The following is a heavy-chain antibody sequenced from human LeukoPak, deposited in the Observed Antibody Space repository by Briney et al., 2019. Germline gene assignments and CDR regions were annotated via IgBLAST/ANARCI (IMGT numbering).Heavy chain of an antibody. CDR1: GGSISSGGYY. J-gene: IGHJ6*02. Sequence: SQTLSLTCTVSGGSISSGGYYWSWIRQHPGKGLEWIGYIYYSGSTYYNPSLKSRVTISVDTSKNQFSLKLSSVTAADTAVYYCARGALYGSSGYPNVGYYYYGMDVWGQGTTVTVSS. V-gene: IGHV4-31*03. D-gene: IGHD3-22*01. CDR2: IYYSGST. CDR3: ARGALYGSSGYPNVGYYYYGMDV.